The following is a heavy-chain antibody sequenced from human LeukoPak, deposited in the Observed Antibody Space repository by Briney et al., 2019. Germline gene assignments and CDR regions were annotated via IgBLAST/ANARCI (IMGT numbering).Heavy chain of an antibody. CDR3: AKDRLVYDY. Sequence: PGGSLRLSCAASGFIFSSYAMSWVRQAPGKGLEWVSTISDSGDSAYYAGSVKGRFTIPRDNSKNTLYLQMSSLRAEDTAVYYCAKDRLVYDYWGQGTLVTVSS. V-gene: IGHV3-23*01. D-gene: IGHD6-6*01. J-gene: IGHJ4*02. CDR2: ISDSGDSA. CDR1: GFIFSSYA.